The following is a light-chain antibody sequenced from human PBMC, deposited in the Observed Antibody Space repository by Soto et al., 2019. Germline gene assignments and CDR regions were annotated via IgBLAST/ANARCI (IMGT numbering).Light chain of an antibody. CDR1: SSNIGSNY. Sequence: QSVLTQPPSASGTPGQRVTISCSGSSSNIGSNYVYWYQQLPGTAPKLLIYRNNQRPSGVPDRFSGSKSGTSASLAISGLRAEDGVDFYWEAWVASLSGNYVFGTGTKLTVL. J-gene: IGLJ1*01. CDR3: EAWVASLSGNYV. CDR2: RNN. V-gene: IGLV1-47*01.